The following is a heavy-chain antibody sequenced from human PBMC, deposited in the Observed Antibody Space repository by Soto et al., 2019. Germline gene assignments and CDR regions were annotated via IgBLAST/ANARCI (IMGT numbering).Heavy chain of an antibody. J-gene: IGHJ3*02. V-gene: IGHV3-53*02. CDR2: IYSGGST. Sequence: EVQLVETGGGLIQPGGSLRLSCAASGFTVSSNYMSWVRQAPGKGLEWVSVIYSGGSTYYADSVKGRFTISRDNYKNTLYLQMNSMRAEDTAVYYCARVNSDSSGYRGTYAFDIWGQGTMVTVSS. CDR3: ARVNSDSSGYRGTYAFDI. CDR1: GFTVSSNY. D-gene: IGHD3-22*01.